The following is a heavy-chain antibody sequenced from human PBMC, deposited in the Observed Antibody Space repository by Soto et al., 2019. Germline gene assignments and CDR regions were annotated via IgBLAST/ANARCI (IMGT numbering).Heavy chain of an antibody. CDR1: GGTFSSYA. CDR2: IIPIFGTA. D-gene: IGHD6-13*01. V-gene: IGHV1-69*13. CDR3: GRGSEVSSRETWGLDV. J-gene: IGHJ6*02. Sequence: SVKVSCKASGGTFSSYAINWVRQAPGQGREWMGGIIPIFGTANYAQKFQGRVTITADESTSTAYMELSSLRSEDTAVYYCGRGSEVSSRETWGLDVWGQGTTVTVSS.